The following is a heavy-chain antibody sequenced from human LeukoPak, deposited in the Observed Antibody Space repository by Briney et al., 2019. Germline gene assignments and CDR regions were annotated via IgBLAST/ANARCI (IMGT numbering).Heavy chain of an antibody. J-gene: IGHJ4*02. CDR2: INPNSGGT. V-gene: IGHV1-2*02. CDR1: GYTFTGYY. Sequence: ASVKVSCKASGYTFTGYYMHWVRQAPGQGLEWMGWINPNSGGTNYAQKFQGRVTMTRDTSISTAYMELSRLRSDDTAVYYCARAWVYCSSTSCYLVDYWGQGTLVTVSS. CDR3: ARAWVYCSSTSCYLVDY. D-gene: IGHD2-2*01.